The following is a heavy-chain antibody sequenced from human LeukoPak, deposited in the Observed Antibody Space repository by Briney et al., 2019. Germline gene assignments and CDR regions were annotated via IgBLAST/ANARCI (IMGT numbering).Heavy chain of an antibody. V-gene: IGHV4-59*12. CDR3: ARGGVVVVPAAPGGFDY. J-gene: IGHJ4*02. D-gene: IGHD2-2*01. CDR2: IYYTGTT. Sequence: SETLSLTCTVSGGSISNNYWSWIRQPPGKGLEWIGYIYYTGTTNYNPSLKSRVTISVDTSKNHFSLKLSSVTAADTAVYYCARGGVVVVPAAPGGFDYWGQGTLVTVSS. CDR1: GGSISNNY.